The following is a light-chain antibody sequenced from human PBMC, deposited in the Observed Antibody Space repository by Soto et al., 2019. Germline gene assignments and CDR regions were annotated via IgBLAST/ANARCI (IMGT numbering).Light chain of an antibody. V-gene: IGKV1-33*01. CDR3: QQYESLPT. J-gene: IGKJ4*01. CDR2: DVF. CDR1: QGIIIY. Sequence: DIQLTQSPSSLSASVGDRFTITCRVSQGIIIYLNWYHQKPGKAPKLLIYDVFNLETGVPSRFSGSGSVTHFTFTISSLQPEDVATYYCQQYESLPTFGGGTKVDIK.